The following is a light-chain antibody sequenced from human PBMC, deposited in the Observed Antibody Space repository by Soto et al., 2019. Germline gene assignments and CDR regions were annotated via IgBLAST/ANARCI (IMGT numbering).Light chain of an antibody. CDR2: GAS. CDR1: QSVSSSY. Sequence: EIVLTQSPGTLSLSPGERATLSFRASQSVSSSYLAWYQQKPGQAPRLLIYGASSRATGIPDRFSGSGSGTDFTLTISRLEPEDFAMYYCQQYDGSPLTCGPGTKVDIK. V-gene: IGKV3-20*01. CDR3: QQYDGSPLT. J-gene: IGKJ3*01.